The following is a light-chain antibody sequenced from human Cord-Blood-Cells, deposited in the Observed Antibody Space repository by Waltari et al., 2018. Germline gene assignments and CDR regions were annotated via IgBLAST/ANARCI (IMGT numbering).Light chain of an antibody. CDR3: QQYGSSMWT. V-gene: IGKV3-20*01. CDR1: QSVSSSY. CDR2: GAS. Sequence: IVLTQSPGTLSLSPGERATLSCRASQSVSSSYLAWYQQKPGQAPRLLIYGASSRATGIPDRFSGRGFGTDFTLNNSRLEAEDCAVYCCQQYGSSMWTFGQGTKVEIK. J-gene: IGKJ1*01.